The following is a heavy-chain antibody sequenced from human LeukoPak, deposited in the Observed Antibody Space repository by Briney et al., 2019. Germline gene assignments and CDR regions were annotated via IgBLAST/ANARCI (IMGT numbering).Heavy chain of an antibody. Sequence: GRSLRLSCAASGFTFSSYAMHWVRQAPGKGLAWVALISYDGSNKYYADSVKGRFTISRDILKNTLYLQMNSLRAEDTAVYYCARGPAGYNWGQGTLVTVSS. CDR2: ISYDGSNK. CDR3: ARGPAGYN. CDR1: GFTFSSYA. D-gene: IGHD1-1*01. V-gene: IGHV3-30*14. J-gene: IGHJ4*02.